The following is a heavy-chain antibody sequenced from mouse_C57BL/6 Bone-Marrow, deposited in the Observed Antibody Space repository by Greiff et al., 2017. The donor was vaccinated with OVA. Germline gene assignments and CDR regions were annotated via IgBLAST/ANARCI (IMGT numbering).Heavy chain of an antibody. CDR3: ARRDGDYFDY. D-gene: IGHD1-1*02. CDR1: GFTFSDYG. CDR2: ISSGSSTI. V-gene: IGHV5-17*01. Sequence: EVMLVESGGGLVKPGGSLKLSCAASGFTFSDYGMHWVRQAPEKGLEWVAYISSGSSTIYYADTVKGRFTISRDNAKNTLFLQMTSLRSEDTAMYYCARRDGDYFDYWGQGTTLTVSS. J-gene: IGHJ2*01.